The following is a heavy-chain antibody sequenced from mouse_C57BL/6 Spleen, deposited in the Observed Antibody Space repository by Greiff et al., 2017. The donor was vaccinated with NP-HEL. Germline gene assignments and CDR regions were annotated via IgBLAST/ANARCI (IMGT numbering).Heavy chain of an antibody. CDR2: IYPGDGDT. V-gene: IGHV1-80*01. D-gene: IGHD2-4*01. J-gene: IGHJ4*01. CDR3: ARRRDYDYALYAMDY. Sequence: VQLQQSGAELVKPGASVKISCKASGYAFSSYWMNWVKQRPGKGLEWIGQIYPGDGDTNYNGKFKDKATLTADKSSSTAYMQLSSLTSEDSAVYFCARRRDYDYALYAMDYWGQGTSVTVSS. CDR1: GYAFSSYW.